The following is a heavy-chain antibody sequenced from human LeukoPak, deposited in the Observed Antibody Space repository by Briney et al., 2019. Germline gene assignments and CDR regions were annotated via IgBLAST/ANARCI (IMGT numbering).Heavy chain of an antibody. CDR3: ARASEMTTNHL. J-gene: IGHJ4*02. Sequence: SETLSLTCSVSGGSLTGYYWNWIRQPPGKGLEWIGFIYYTGSSNYNPSLKNRVTISVDMSKNQFSLMLSSVTAADTAVYYCARASEMTTNHLWGKGTLVTVSS. D-gene: IGHD5-24*01. CDR2: IYYTGSS. V-gene: IGHV4-59*01. CDR1: GGSLTGYY.